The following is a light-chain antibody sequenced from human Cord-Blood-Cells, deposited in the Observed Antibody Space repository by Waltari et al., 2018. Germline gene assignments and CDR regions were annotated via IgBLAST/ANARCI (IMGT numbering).Light chain of an antibody. J-gene: IGKJ3*01. CDR3: QQYDSTPLT. Sequence: DIVMTQSPDSLAVSLGERATINCKSRQSVLYSSNNKNYLAWYQQKPGQPPKLLIYWASTRESGVPDRFSGSGSGTDFTLTISSLQAEDVAVYYCQQYDSTPLTFGPGTKVDIK. V-gene: IGKV4-1*01. CDR2: WAS. CDR1: QSVLYSSNNKNY.